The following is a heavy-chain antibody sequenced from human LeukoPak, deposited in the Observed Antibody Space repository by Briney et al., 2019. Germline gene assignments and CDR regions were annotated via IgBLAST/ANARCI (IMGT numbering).Heavy chain of an antibody. CDR1: GFTFSTYA. D-gene: IGHD4-17*01. J-gene: IGHJ5*02. V-gene: IGHV3-23*01. Sequence: GGSLRLSCAASGFTFSTYAVNWVRQAPGKGLEWVSTISGSGDSTYYADSVKGRFTISRDNSKDTLYLQMNSLRAEDTAVYYCAKAATVTIIANWFDPWGQGTLVTVSS. CDR2: ISGSGDST. CDR3: AKAATVTIIANWFDP.